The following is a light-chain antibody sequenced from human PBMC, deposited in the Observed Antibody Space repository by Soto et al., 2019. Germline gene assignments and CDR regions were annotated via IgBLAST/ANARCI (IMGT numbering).Light chain of an antibody. CDR3: QQYNTDSHT. J-gene: IGKJ5*01. CDR2: RAS. V-gene: IGKV1-5*03. CDR1: QSISNW. Sequence: DIQMTQSASTLSASVGDRVTITCRASQSISNWLAWYQQKPGKAPKLLIYRASALERGVPSRFTGSGSGTEFTLTISSLQPDDFAIYFCQQYNTDSHTFGQGTRLEIK.